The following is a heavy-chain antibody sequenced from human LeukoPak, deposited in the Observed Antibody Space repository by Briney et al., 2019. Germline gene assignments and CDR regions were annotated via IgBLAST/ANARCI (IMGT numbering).Heavy chain of an antibody. CDR1: GFTFSNSW. CDR3: ARDGRHSY. V-gene: IGHV3-7*05. J-gene: IGHJ4*02. Sequence: GGSLRLSCAASGFTFSNSWMSWVRQAPGKGLEWVASIKQDGSEKYYVDSVKGRFTISRDNAKNSLYLQMNSLRGEDTAVYYCARDGRHSYWGQGTLVTVSS. CDR2: IKQDGSEK.